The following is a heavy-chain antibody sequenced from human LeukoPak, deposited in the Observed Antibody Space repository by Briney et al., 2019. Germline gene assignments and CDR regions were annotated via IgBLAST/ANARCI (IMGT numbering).Heavy chain of an antibody. Sequence: GGSLRLSCAASGFTFSSYSMNWVRQAPGKGLEWVSYISSSSSTKYYADSVKGRFTISRDNAKNSLYLQMNSLRAEDTAVYYCARVYSAAGTDYWGQGTLVTVSS. CDR2: ISSSSSTK. CDR3: ARVYSAAGTDY. V-gene: IGHV3-48*01. CDR1: GFTFSSYS. D-gene: IGHD6-19*01. J-gene: IGHJ4*02.